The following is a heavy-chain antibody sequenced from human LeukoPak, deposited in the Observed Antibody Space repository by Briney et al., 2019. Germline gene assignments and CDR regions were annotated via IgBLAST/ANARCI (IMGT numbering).Heavy chain of an antibody. Sequence: GGSLRLSCAASGFSLSSYSMNWVRQAPGKGLEWVSSITISSNFIYYADSVKGRFTISRDNAKSSLFLQMNSLRAEDTGVYYCARDSTSGIDYWGQGTRVTVS. CDR2: ITISSNFI. J-gene: IGHJ4*02. CDR1: GFSLSSYS. CDR3: ARDSTSGIDY. V-gene: IGHV3-21*01. D-gene: IGHD3-10*01.